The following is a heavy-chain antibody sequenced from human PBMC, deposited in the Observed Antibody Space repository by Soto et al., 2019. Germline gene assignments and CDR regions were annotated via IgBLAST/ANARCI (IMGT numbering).Heavy chain of an antibody. J-gene: IGHJ4*02. Sequence: ASVKVSCKASGYTFTSYGISWVRQAPGQGLEWMGWISAYNGNTNYAQKLQGRVTMTTDTSTSTAYMELRSLRSDDTAVYYCARDINFWYYDILTRYHHLAFWGQGTLVTVSS. V-gene: IGHV1-18*01. CDR1: GYTFTSYG. CDR2: ISAYNGNT. CDR3: ARDINFWYYDILTRYHHLAF. D-gene: IGHD3-9*01.